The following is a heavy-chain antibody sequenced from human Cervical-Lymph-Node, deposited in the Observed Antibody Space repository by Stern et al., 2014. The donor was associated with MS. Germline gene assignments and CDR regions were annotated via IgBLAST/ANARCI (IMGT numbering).Heavy chain of an antibody. Sequence: VHLVESGAEVKKPGASVKVSCRTSGYTFTSHGISWVRQAPGQGLQWMGWISVYNGYTNYAKKFQGRVTMTTDTHTDTVYMELRSLRSDDTAVYYCARDTSGWYGDYWGQGTQVTVSS. V-gene: IGHV1-18*04. CDR1: GYTFTSHG. CDR2: ISVYNGYT. D-gene: IGHD6-19*01. CDR3: ARDTSGWYGDY. J-gene: IGHJ4*02.